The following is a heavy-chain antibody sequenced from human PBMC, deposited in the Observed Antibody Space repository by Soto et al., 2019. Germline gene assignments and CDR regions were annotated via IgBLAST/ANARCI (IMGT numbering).Heavy chain of an antibody. CDR1: GGSITSHY. CDR3: ARDAAGGYGWFDP. J-gene: IGHJ5*02. D-gene: IGHD5-12*01. V-gene: IGHV4-59*11. CDR2: IYYSGST. Sequence: KTSETLSLTCSVSGGSITSHYRSWIRQTPGKGLEWIGYIYYSGSTNYNPSLKSRATISVDTSKNQFSLKLTSVTAADTAVYYCARDAAGGYGWFDPWGQGTLVTVSS.